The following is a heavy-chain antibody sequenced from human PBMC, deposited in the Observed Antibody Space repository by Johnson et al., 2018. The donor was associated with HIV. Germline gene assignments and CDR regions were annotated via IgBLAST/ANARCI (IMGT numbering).Heavy chain of an antibody. CDR2: ISSSGSAI. D-gene: IGHD3-9*01. V-gene: IGHV3-11*01. J-gene: IGHJ3*02. Sequence: QVQLVESGGGLVKPGGSLRLSCAASRFTFSDYYMNWIRQAPGKGLEWVSYISSSGSAIYYADSVKGRFTISRDNAKNSLYLQMNSLRAEDTALYYCAREVDWGKTGAFDIWGQGTMVTVSS. CDR1: RFTFSDYY. CDR3: AREVDWGKTGAFDI.